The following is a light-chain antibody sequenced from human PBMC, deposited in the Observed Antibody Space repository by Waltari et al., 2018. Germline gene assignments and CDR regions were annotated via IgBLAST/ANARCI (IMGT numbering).Light chain of an antibody. CDR1: NLGKKY. CDR3: QAGDNNSVL. CDR2: QDN. V-gene: IGLV3-1*01. Sequence: SYELPQAPSVSVSPEQTVSIICSGANLGKKYAYWYQQRPGQSPILVIYQDNKRPTGSPELFSCSNSRNTATLTISVTQVMDEAFYYCQAGDNNSVLFGGGTKLTVL. J-gene: IGLJ2*01.